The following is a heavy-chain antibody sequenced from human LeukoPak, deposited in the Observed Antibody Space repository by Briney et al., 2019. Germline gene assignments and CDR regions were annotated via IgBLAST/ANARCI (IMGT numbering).Heavy chain of an antibody. CDR3: ARHGVSSSYYYGMDV. CDR1: GGSISSYY. D-gene: IGHD6-6*01. V-gene: IGHV4-59*08. J-gene: IGHJ6*02. CDR2: IYYSGST. Sequence: SETLSLTCTVPGGSISSYYWSWIRQPPGKGLEWIGYIYYSGSTNYNPSLKSRVTISVDTSKNQFSLKLSSVTAADTAVYYCARHGVSSSYYYGMDVWGQGTTVTVSS.